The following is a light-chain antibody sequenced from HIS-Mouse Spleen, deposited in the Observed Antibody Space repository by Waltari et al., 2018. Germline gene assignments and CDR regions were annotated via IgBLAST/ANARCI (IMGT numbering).Light chain of an antibody. CDR1: SRDGWRYHL. CDR2: EGS. Sequence: QSALTQPAPVSGSPGQSITISRTGPSRDGWRYHLVSWYQQHPGKAPKLMIYEGSKRPSGVSNRFSGSKSGNTASLTISGLQAEDEADYYCCSYAGSSTFVFGGGTKLTVL. V-gene: IGLV2-23*01. CDR3: CSYAGSSTFV. J-gene: IGLJ2*01.